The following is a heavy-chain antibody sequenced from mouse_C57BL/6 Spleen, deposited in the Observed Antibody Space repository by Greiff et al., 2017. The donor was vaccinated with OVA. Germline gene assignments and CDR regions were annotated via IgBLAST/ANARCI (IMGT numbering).Heavy chain of an antibody. J-gene: IGHJ2*01. CDR1: GFSLTSYG. CDR3: AKEGRQLRLRGDYFDY. D-gene: IGHD3-2*02. Sequence: VHLVESGPGLVAPSQSLSITCTVSGFSLTSYGVSWVRQPPGKGLEWLGVIWGDGSTNYHSALISRLSISKDNSKSQVFLKLNSLQTDDTATYYCAKEGRQLRLRGDYFDYWGQGTTLTVSS. CDR2: IWGDGST. V-gene: IGHV2-3*01.